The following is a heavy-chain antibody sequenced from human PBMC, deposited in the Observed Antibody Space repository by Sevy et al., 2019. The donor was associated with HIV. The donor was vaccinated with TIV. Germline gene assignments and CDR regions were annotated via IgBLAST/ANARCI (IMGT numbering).Heavy chain of an antibody. CDR2: VSYDGSHK. D-gene: IGHD6-19*01. J-gene: IGHJ4*02. Sequence: GGSLRLSCVASGFTFSTHGMHWVRQAPGKGLEWVAVVSYDGSHKYQVDSVKGRFTISRDNSKNTVYLQMNSLRAVDTAVYYCARDSGYSTDCYPGYWGQGTLVTVSS. V-gene: IGHV3-30*03. CDR1: GFTFSTHG. CDR3: ARDSGYSTDCYPGY.